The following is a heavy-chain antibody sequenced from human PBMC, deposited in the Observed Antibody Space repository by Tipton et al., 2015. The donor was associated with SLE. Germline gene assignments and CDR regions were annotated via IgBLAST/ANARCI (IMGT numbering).Heavy chain of an antibody. CDR3: ARGRDSSGPPFGH. V-gene: IGHV3-11*01. CDR1: RFSFRDYD. Sequence: SLRLSCEASRFSFRDYDMNWIRQAPGKGLEWVSYISGSGSALYYADSVKGRFTISRDNAKDSLYLQMNSLRVEDTAVYYCARGRDSSGPPFGHWGQGTLVTVSS. CDR2: ISGSGSAL. D-gene: IGHD3-22*01. J-gene: IGHJ4*02.